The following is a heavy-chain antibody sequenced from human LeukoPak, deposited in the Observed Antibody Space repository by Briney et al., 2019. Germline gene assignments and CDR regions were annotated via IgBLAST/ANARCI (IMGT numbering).Heavy chain of an antibody. D-gene: IGHD3-22*01. CDR3: AKDIAHYYYDSSGYGGFDY. J-gene: IGHJ4*02. CDR1: GFTFDNFA. V-gene: IGHV3-9*01. CDR2: ITWNSRVK. Sequence: GGSLRLSCAASGFTFDNFAMHWVRQAPGKGLEWVSGITWNSRVKTYTPSVKGRFTISRDNAKNSLDLQMSSLRAEDTALYYCAKDIAHYYYDSSGYGGFDYWGQGTLVTVSS.